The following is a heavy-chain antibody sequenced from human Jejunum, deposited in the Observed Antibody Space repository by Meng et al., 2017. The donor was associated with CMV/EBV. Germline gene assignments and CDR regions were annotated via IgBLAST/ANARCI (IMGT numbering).Heavy chain of an antibody. V-gene: IGHV3-48*04. Sequence: LSCTASGFSLSIYSMGWVRQAPGKGLEWVAYIGTGSTKYYADSLAGRFTVSRGDAKNSLYLQMNSLRGEDTAVYFCVRDPVVSGLDVWGQGTTVTV. D-gene: IGHD5/OR15-5a*01. CDR2: IGTGSTK. CDR3: VRDPVVSGLDV. J-gene: IGHJ6*02. CDR1: GFSLSIYS.